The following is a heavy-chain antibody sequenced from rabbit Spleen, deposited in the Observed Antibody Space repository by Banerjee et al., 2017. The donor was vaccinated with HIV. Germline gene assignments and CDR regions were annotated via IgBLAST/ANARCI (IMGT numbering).Heavy chain of an antibody. V-gene: IGHV1S40*01. D-gene: IGHD4-2*01. CDR2: IGSTSGAT. J-gene: IGHJ4*01. Sequence: QSLEESGGGLVKPGGTLTLTCKASGIDFSSFYYMCWVRQAPGKGLEWIGCIGSTSGATWYASWAKGRFTISKTSSTTVFLQMTSLTGADTATYFCARAAYTYGGVALNLWGPGTLVTVS. CDR3: ARAAYTYGGVALNL. CDR1: GIDFSSFYY.